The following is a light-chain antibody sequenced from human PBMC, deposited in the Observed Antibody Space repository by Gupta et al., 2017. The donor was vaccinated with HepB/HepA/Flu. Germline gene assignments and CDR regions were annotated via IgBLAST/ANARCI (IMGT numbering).Light chain of an antibody. V-gene: IGLV2-23*02. CDR1: SSDVGSYNL. CDR2: EVS. Sequence: QSALTQPASVSGSPGQSITISCTGTSSDVGSYNLVSWYQQHPGTAPQLMIYEVSKRPSGVSTRFSGSKSGNTASLTISGLQAEDEAEYYCCSHAGSTTYVVFGGGTKLTVL. CDR3: CSHAGSTTYVV. J-gene: IGLJ2*01.